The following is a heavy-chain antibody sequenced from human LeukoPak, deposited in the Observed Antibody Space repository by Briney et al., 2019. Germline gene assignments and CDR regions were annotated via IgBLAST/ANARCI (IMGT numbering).Heavy chain of an antibody. CDR3: ARQEQLVTEGAFDI. CDR1: GGSFSGYY. D-gene: IGHD6-6*01. J-gene: IGHJ3*02. V-gene: IGHV4-34*01. Sequence: SETLSLTCAVYGGSFSGYYWSWIRQPPGKGLEGIGEINHSGSTNYNPSLKSRVTISVDTSKNQFSLKLSSVTAADTAVYYCARQEQLVTEGAFDIWGQGTMVTVSS. CDR2: INHSGST.